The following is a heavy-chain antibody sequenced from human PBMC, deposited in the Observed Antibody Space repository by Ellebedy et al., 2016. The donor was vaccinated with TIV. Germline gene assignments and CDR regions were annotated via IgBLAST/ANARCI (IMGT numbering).Heavy chain of an antibody. CDR1: GFTFSSHT. J-gene: IGHJ4*02. CDR3: ARGDDNSGDY. Sequence: GESLKISCAASGFTFSSHTINWVRQAPDKGLEWVASISGSGTDIYYADSVKGRFTISRDNALNSLYLQMNSLRVEDTAVYFCARGDDNSGDYWGQGTLVTVSS. V-gene: IGHV3-21*06. D-gene: IGHD1-1*01. CDR2: ISGSGTDI.